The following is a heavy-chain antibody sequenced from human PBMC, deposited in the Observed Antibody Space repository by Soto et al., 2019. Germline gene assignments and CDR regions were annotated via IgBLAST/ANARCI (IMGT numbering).Heavy chain of an antibody. CDR3: ARDEWGIVVVPAANGGWFDP. D-gene: IGHD2-2*01. Sequence: ASVKVSCKASGDTFTGYDMHWVRQAPGQGLEWMGWINPNSGGTNYAQKFQGRVTMTRDKSISTAYMELSRLRSDDTAVYYCARDEWGIVVVPAANGGWFDPWGQGTLVTVSS. CDR1: GDTFTGYD. V-gene: IGHV1-2*02. CDR2: INPNSGGT. J-gene: IGHJ5*02.